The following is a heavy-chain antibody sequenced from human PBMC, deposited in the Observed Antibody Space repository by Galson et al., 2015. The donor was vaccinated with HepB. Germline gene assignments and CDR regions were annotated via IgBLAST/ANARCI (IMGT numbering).Heavy chain of an antibody. J-gene: IGHJ6*02. CDR2: ISSSSSYI. Sequence: SLRLSCAASGFTSSSYSMNWVRQAPGKGLEWVSSISSSSSYIYYADSVKGRFTISRDNAKNSLYLQMNSLRAEDTAVYYCARARQYPRGYYYYGMDVWGQGTTVTVSS. CDR1: GFTSSSYS. V-gene: IGHV3-21*01. CDR3: ARARQYPRGYYYYGMDV. D-gene: IGHD2-2*01.